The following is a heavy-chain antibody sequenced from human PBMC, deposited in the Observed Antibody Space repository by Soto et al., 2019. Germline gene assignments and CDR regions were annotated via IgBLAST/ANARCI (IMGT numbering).Heavy chain of an antibody. CDR2: IYSGGYT. V-gene: IGHV3-53*01. Sequence: EVQLVESGGGLIQPGGSLRLSCAVSGFTVSNNYMSWVRQAPGKGLEGVSVIYSGGYTAYGDSVKGRFTISRDNSKNTIMRPMNSAGADGPGGVLFAARAGGGGYWGQGTLVTVSS. CDR3: AARAGGGGY. J-gene: IGHJ4*02. CDR1: GFTVSNNY. D-gene: IGHD6-25*01.